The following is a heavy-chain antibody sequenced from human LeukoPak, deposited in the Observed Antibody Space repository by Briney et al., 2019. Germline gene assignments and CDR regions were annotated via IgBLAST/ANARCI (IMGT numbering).Heavy chain of an antibody. J-gene: IGHJ3*02. D-gene: IGHD3-10*01. V-gene: IGHV3-7*03. Sequence: PGGSLRLSCAVSGFSFSSYWTTWVRQAPGKGLEWVAKIKEDGSEKYYVDSVKGRFTVSRDNVKNSLFLQMNSLRAEDTAAYYCARLHSAVYYGDAFDIWGQGTMVTVSS. CDR3: ARLHSAVYYGDAFDI. CDR1: GFSFSSYW. CDR2: IKEDGSEK.